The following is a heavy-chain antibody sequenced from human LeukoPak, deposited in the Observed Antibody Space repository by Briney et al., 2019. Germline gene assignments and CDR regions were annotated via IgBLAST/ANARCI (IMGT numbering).Heavy chain of an antibody. D-gene: IGHD3-10*01. CDR3: ARENYGSGSYYNYYFDY. Sequence: GGSLRLSCAASAFTFSSYRMSWVRQAPGEGLEWVSSIKQDGSEKYYVDSVKGRFTISRDNAKNSLYLQMNRLRSEDTAVYYCARENYGSGSYYNYYFDYGGQGTLVTVSS. J-gene: IGHJ4*02. CDR1: AFTFSSYR. V-gene: IGHV3-7*01. CDR2: IKQDGSEK.